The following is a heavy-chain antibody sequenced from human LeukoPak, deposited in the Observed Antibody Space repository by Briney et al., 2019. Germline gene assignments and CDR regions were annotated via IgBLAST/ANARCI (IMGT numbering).Heavy chain of an antibody. Sequence: SVKVSCKASGGTFSSYAISWVRQAPGQGLEWMGRIIPILGIANYAQKFQGRVTITADKSTSTAYMELSSLRSEDTAVYYCASPPHCSSTSCYSPFIFDYWGQGTLVTVSS. V-gene: IGHV1-69*04. D-gene: IGHD2-2*01. CDR3: ASPPHCSSTSCYSPFIFDY. J-gene: IGHJ4*02. CDR1: GGTFSSYA. CDR2: IIPILGIA.